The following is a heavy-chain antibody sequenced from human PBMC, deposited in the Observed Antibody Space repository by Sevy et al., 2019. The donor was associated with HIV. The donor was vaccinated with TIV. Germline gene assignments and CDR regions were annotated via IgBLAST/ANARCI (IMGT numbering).Heavy chain of an antibody. CDR2: ISSSSSTI. CDR3: ARDPYYDYVWWSYRHDAFDI. V-gene: IGHV3-48*02. D-gene: IGHD3-16*02. Sequence: GGSLRLSCAASGFTFSSYSMNWVRQAPGKGLEWVSYISSSSSTIYYGESVKGRFTISRDNAKNSLYLQMNSLRDEDTAVYYCARDPYYDYVWWSYRHDAFDIWGQGTMVIVSS. J-gene: IGHJ3*02. CDR1: GFTFSSYS.